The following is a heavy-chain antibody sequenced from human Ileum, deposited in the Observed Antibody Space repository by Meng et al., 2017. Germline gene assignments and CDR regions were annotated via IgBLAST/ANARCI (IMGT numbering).Heavy chain of an antibody. D-gene: IGHD2-15*01. Sequence: LQESGPGLVKPYQTLSLTCTVSGDPISSGGYYWTWIRQHPGKGLEWIGYIYSSGGTYYTPSLKSLVTISLDTSKNQFSLRLSSVTAADTAVYYCARIGFCSGRSCYGFFDYWGQGTLVTVSS. V-gene: IGHV4-31*01. CDR1: GDPISSGGYY. CDR2: IYSSGGT. J-gene: IGHJ4*02. CDR3: ARIGFCSGRSCYGFFDY.